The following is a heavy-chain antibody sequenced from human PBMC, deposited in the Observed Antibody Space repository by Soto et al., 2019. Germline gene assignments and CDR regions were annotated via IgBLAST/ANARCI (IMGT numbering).Heavy chain of an antibody. CDR1: GFTFSSYA. CDR2: ISYDGSNK. CDR3: ARDKRDLRFLEWSYYFDF. D-gene: IGHD3-3*01. J-gene: IGHJ4*02. Sequence: QVQLVESGGGVVQPGRSLRLSCAASGFTFSSYAMHWVRQAPGKGLEWVAVISYDGSNKDYADSVKGRFTISRDNSKNTLYLQMNRLRAEDTAVYYCARDKRDLRFLEWSYYFDFWGQGTLVTVSS. V-gene: IGHV3-30-3*01.